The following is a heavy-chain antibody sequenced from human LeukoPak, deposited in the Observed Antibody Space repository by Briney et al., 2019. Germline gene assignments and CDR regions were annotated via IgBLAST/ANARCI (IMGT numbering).Heavy chain of an antibody. D-gene: IGHD2-15*01. V-gene: IGHV4-30-4*01. CDR1: GGSINSDDYY. CDR3: ARDCSGGSCYDALDA. CDR2: IYSRGST. J-gene: IGHJ3*01. Sequence: SSETLSLTCTVSGGSINSDDYYWSWIRQPPGKGLEWMGYIYSRGSTYYNPSLKSRVTISLDTSRNQFSLRLSSVTAADTAMYYCARDCSGGSCYDALDAWGQGTMVTVSS.